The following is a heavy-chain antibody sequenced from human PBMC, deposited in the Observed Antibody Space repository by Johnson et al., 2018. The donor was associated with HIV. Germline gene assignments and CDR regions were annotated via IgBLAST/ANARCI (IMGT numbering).Heavy chain of an antibody. V-gene: IGHV3-73*01. J-gene: IGHJ3*02. CDR2: IRSKINNYAT. Sequence: MLLVESGGGLVQPGGSLKLSCAASGFTFSGSDMHWVRKASGKGLEWVGRIRSKINNYATEYAVSVKGRLIISRDDSENLAYLQLKSLKTEDTAVYYCSRLVNYYDSRGYYVPGALDIWGQGTTVTVSS. CDR3: SRLVNYYDSRGYYVPGALDI. D-gene: IGHD3-22*01. CDR1: GFTFSGSD.